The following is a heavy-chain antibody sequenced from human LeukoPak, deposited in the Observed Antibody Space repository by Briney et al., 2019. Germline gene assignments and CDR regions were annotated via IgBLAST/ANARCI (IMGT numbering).Heavy chain of an antibody. J-gene: IGHJ4*02. D-gene: IGHD3-16*02. Sequence: GGSLRLSCAASGFTFSSYDMYWVRQAPGKGLEWVAVIWYDGSNKYYADSVKGRFTISRDNSKNTLYLQMNSLRAEDTAVYYCAKDLSARFLDYWGPGTLVTVSS. CDR2: IWYDGSNK. V-gene: IGHV3-33*06. CDR1: GFTFSSYD. CDR3: AKDLSARFLDY.